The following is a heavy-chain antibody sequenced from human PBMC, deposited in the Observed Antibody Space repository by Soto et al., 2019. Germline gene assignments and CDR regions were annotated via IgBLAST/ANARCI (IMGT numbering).Heavy chain of an antibody. D-gene: IGHD3-10*01. Sequence: PGGSLRLSCAASGFTVSSNYMSWVRQAPGKGLEWVSVIYSGGSTYYADSVKGRFTISRDNSKNTLYLQMNSLRAEDTAVYYCARDRGGSPTGVYSYYGMDVWGQGTTVTVSS. V-gene: IGHV3-53*01. CDR1: GFTVSSNY. CDR2: IYSGGST. J-gene: IGHJ6*02. CDR3: ARDRGGSPTGVYSYYGMDV.